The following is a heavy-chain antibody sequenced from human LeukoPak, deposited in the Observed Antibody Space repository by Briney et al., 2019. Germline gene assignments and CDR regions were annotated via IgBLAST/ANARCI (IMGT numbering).Heavy chain of an antibody. J-gene: IGHJ4*02. V-gene: IGHV3-21*01. CDR1: GFTFNAYT. CDR2: MSSSRDYV. Sequence: GGSLRLSCGASGFTFNAYTMHWVRQVPGTGLGWVSSMSSSRDYVFYADSVKGRFTIFRDNANQSLDLEMSSLRGEDTAIYYCARGLVGAAFDYWGRGTLVTVSS. CDR3: ARGLVGAAFDY. D-gene: IGHD1-26*01.